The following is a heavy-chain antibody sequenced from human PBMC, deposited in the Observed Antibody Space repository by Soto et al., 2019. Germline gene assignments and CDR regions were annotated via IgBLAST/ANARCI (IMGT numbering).Heavy chain of an antibody. CDR2: INAGNGNT. V-gene: IGHV1-3*01. Sequence: ASVKVSCKASGYTFTSYAMHWVRQAPGQRLERIGWINAGNGNTKYSQKFQGRVTITRDTSASTAYMELSSLRSEDTAVYYCARGSYYYDSSGYYTGAFDIWGQGTMVTVSS. CDR3: ARGSYYYDSSGYYTGAFDI. D-gene: IGHD3-22*01. CDR1: GYTFTSYA. J-gene: IGHJ3*02.